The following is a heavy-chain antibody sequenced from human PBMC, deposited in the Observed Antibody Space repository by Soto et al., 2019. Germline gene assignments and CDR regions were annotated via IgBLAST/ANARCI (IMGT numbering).Heavy chain of an antibody. J-gene: IGHJ6*02. V-gene: IGHV5-51*01. CDR1: GYSFTSYW. CDR2: IYPGDSDT. Sequence: GESLKISCKGSGYSFTSYWIGWVRQMPGKGLEWMGIIYPGDSDTRYSPSFQGQVTISADKSISTAYLQWSSLKASDTAMYYCARRGNGIAARRGYYYYGMDVWGQGTTVTVS. D-gene: IGHD6-6*01. CDR3: ARRGNGIAARRGYYYYGMDV.